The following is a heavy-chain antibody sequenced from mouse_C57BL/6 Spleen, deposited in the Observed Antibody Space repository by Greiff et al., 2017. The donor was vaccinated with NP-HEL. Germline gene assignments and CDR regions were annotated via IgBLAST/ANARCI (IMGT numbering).Heavy chain of an antibody. CDR3: AGGSLCGIHEGVDV. D-gene: IGHD1-1*02. Sequence: EVQLVESGAELVKPGASVKLSCTASGFNIKDYYMHWVKQRTEQGLEWIGRIDPEDGETKYAPKFQGKATITADTSSNTAYLPLSSLTSEDSAVYYCAGGSLCGIHEGVDVGGRGTTVTVLS. CDR2: IDPEDGET. CDR1: GFNIKDYY. J-gene: IGHJ1*03. V-gene: IGHV14-2*01.